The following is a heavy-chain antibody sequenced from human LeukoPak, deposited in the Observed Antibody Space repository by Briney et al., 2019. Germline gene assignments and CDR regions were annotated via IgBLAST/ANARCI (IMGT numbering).Heavy chain of an antibody. CDR1: GYTFSNYG. V-gene: IGHV3-30*02. J-gene: IGHJ5*02. D-gene: IGHD1-26*01. CDR3: AKNVGTNKNWFDP. Sequence: PGGSLRLSCAASGYTFSNYGMHWVRQAPGKGLEWVAFIGDNGNKKYYADSVKGRFTSSRDNSQSTVYLQMNSLRDEDTAVYYCAKNVGTNKNWFDPWGQGTLVTVSS. CDR2: IGDNGNKK.